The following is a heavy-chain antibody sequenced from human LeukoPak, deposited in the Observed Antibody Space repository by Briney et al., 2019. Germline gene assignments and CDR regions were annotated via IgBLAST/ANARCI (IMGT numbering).Heavy chain of an antibody. CDR2: IKHDGSEK. V-gene: IGHV3-7*01. Sequence: GGSLRLSCAASGFPFSYYFMTWIRQAPGKGLEWVASIKHDGSEKYYVDSVKGRFTISRDDAKNSLYLQMNSLRAEDTAVYYCARDRDSSGSWEVNFDHWGQGTLVAVSS. J-gene: IGHJ4*02. CDR1: GFPFSYYF. D-gene: IGHD6-13*01. CDR3: ARDRDSSGSWEVNFDH.